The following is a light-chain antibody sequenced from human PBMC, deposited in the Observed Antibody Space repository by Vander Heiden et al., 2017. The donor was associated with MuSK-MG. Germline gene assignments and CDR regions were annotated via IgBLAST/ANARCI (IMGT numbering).Light chain of an antibody. J-gene: IGKJ5*01. CDR2: WAS. CDR1: QSVLDSPNNKNY. CDR3: QQYDSTPQIT. Sequence: GERATINCKSSQSVLDSPNNKNYLAWYQQKPGQPPKLLIYWASTRESGVPDRFSGSGSGTDFTLTISSLQAEDVAVYYCQQYDSTPQITFGQGTQLEIK. V-gene: IGKV4-1*01.